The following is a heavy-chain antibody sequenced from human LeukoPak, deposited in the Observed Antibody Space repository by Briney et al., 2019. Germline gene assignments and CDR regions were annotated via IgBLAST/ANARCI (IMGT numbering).Heavy chain of an antibody. J-gene: IGHJ5*02. CDR2: ITSSRSTI. Sequence: GGSLRLSCAASGFSLNTYSMNWVRQAPGKGLEWISYITSSRSTIYYADSVKGRFTISRDNSKNTLYLQMNSLRAEDTAVYYCAKDGRGIQLSFDPWGQGTLVTVSS. CDR1: GFSLNTYS. V-gene: IGHV3-48*01. CDR3: AKDGRGIQLSFDP. D-gene: IGHD5-18*01.